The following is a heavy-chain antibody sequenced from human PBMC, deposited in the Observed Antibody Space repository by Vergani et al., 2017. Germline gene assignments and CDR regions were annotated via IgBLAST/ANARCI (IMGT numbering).Heavy chain of an antibody. Sequence: QLQLQQSGPGLVKPSETLFLTCTVSADSISSGSYYWGWIRQPPGKSLEWIGSIYYSGLTYYNPSLKSRVAISVDKSKNQFSLKVTSVTAADTAVYFCARQRPGSGWSPGDFDDWGQGILVTVSS. D-gene: IGHD6-19*01. V-gene: IGHV4-39*01. CDR1: ADSISSGSYY. CDR3: ARQRPGSGWSPGDFDD. CDR2: IYYSGLT. J-gene: IGHJ4*02.